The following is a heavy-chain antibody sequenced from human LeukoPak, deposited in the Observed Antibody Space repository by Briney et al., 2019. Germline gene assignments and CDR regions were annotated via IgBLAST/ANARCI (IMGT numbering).Heavy chain of an antibody. D-gene: IGHD2-15*01. V-gene: IGHV4-39*01. Sequence: SETLSLTCTVSGGSISSSSNYWGWIRQPPGKGLEWIGSICYSGSTNYNPSLKSRVTISVDTSKTQFSLRLSSVTAADTAVYYCARHLGPGWHAMDVWGQGTTVTVSS. CDR2: ICYSGST. J-gene: IGHJ6*02. CDR3: ARHLGPGWHAMDV. CDR1: GGSISSSSNY.